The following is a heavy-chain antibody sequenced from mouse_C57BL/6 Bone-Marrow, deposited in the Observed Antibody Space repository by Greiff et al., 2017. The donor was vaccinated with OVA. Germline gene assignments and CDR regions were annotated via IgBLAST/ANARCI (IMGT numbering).Heavy chain of an antibody. CDR1: GFTFSNYW. D-gene: IGHD4-1*01. V-gene: IGHV6-3*01. CDR3: LTGTNYYAMDY. Sequence: EVKVEESGGGLVQPGGSMKLSCVASGFTFSNYWMNWVRQSPEKGLEWVAQIRLKSDNYATHYAESVKGRFTISRDDSKSSVYLQMNNLRAEDTGIYYCLTGTNYYAMDYWGQGTSVTVSS. CDR2: IRLKSDNYAT. J-gene: IGHJ4*01.